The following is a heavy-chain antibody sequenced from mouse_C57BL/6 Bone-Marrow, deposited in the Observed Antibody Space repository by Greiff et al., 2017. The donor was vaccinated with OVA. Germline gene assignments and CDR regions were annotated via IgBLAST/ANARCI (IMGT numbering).Heavy chain of an antibody. Sequence: VQLQQSGPVLVKPGASVKMSCKASGYTFTDYYMNWVKQSHGKSLEWIGVINPYNGGTSYNQKFKGKATLTVDKSSSTAYMELNSLTSEDSAVYYCARDYDGSSYDWYFDVWGTGTTVTVSS. D-gene: IGHD1-1*01. J-gene: IGHJ1*03. V-gene: IGHV1-19*01. CDR1: GYTFTDYY. CDR2: INPYNGGT. CDR3: ARDYDGSSYDWYFDV.